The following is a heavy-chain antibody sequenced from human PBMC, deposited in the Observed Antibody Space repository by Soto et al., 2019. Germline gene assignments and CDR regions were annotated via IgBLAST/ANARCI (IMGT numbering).Heavy chain of an antibody. CDR2: LNIAGTI. CDR1: GFTFSNAW. J-gene: IGHJ2*01. Sequence: PGGSLRLSCAASGFTFSNAWMSWVRQPAGKGPEWVGRLNIAGTINYNPSLKSRITMSMDTSKNQISLHLRSVTAADTAIYYCARDRGEYTGSWFWYFSHWGHGTLVTVSS. D-gene: IGHD5-12*01. V-gene: IGHV4-4*07. CDR3: ARDRGEYTGSWFWYFSH.